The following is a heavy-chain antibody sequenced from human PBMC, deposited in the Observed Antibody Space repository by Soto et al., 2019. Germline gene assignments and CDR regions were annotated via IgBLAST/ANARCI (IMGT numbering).Heavy chain of an antibody. D-gene: IGHD3-10*01. J-gene: IGHJ5*02. Sequence: SETLSLTCTVSGVSISSYYWSWIRQPPGKGLEWIGYIYYSGSTNYNPSLKSRVTISVDTSKNQFSLKLSSVTAADTAVYYCASLPPLLNWFDPWGQGTLVTVSS. CDR1: GVSISSYY. CDR2: IYYSGST. V-gene: IGHV4-59*08. CDR3: ASLPPLLNWFDP.